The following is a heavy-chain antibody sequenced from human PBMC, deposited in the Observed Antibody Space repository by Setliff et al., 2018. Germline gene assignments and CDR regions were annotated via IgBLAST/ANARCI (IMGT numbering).Heavy chain of an antibody. CDR1: GISISSGHY. J-gene: IGHJ3*02. CDR2: IYHKGRT. D-gene: IGHD3-3*01. V-gene: IGHV4-38-2*01. Sequence: SETLSLTCGVSGISISSGHYRGWIRQPPGKGLEWIATIYHKGRTYYNPSLDSRVTISLDTSKNHFSLRLSSVTAADTAVYYCASPRRDDLDSPFDAFDIWGQGTMVTVSS. CDR3: ASPRRDDLDSPFDAFDI.